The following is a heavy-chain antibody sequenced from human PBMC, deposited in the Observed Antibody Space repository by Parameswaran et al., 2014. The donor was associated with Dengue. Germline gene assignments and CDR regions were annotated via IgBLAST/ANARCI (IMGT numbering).Heavy chain of an antibody. V-gene: IGHV1-69*01. D-gene: IGHD3-10*01. J-gene: IGHJ4*02. CDR3: AREDGSSQNAGFLDS. Sequence: WVRQAPGQRLEWMGAFILMFDRPHYSQKFQGRVTITADESTNTFYMELSSLRSEDTAVYYCAREDGSSQNAGFLDSWGQGTPVTVSS. CDR2: FILMFDRP.